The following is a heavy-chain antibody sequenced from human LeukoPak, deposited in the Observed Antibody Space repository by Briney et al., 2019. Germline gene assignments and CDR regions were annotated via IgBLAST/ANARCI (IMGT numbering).Heavy chain of an antibody. CDR3: ARDSRMRYCSGGSCYSRLYY. CDR2: IYHSGST. CDR1: GGSISSGGYY. D-gene: IGHD2-15*01. J-gene: IGHJ4*02. Sequence: SETLSLTCTVSGGSISSGGYYWSWIRQPPGKGLEWIGYIYHSGSTYYNPSLKSRVTISVDRSKNQFSLKLSSVTAADTAVYYCARDSRMRYCSGGSCYSRLYYWGQGTLVTVSS. V-gene: IGHV4-30-2*01.